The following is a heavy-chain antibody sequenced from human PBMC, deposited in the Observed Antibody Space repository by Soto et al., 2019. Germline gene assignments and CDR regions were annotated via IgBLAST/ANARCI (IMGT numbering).Heavy chain of an antibody. Sequence: ETLSLTCTVSGGSISSYYWSWIRQPPGKGLEWIGYIYYSGSTNYNPSLKSRVTISVDTSKNQFSLKLSSVTAADTAVYYCARVGDILTGYLDYWGQGTLVTVSS. V-gene: IGHV4-59*12. D-gene: IGHD3-9*01. CDR1: GGSISSYY. CDR2: IYYSGST. J-gene: IGHJ4*02. CDR3: ARVGDILTGYLDY.